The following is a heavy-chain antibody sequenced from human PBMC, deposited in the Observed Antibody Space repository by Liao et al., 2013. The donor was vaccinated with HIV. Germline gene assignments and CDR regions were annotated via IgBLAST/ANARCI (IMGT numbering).Heavy chain of an antibody. J-gene: IGHJ6*03. CDR1: GASISSGSYY. Sequence: QVQLQESGPGLVRPSQTLSLTCIVSGASISSGSYYWSWIRQPAGKGLEWIGRIYSGGTTNYNTSLTSRVTMSIDTSRNQFSLKVKSVTAADTAVYYCARGGGSCSDDTCRYYMDVWGKGTTVIVSS. D-gene: IGHD2-15*01. CDR2: IYSGGTT. CDR3: ARGGGSCSDDTCRYYMDV. V-gene: IGHV4-61*02.